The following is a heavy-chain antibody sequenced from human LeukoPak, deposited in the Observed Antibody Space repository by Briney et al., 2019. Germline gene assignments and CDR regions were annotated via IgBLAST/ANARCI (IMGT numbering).Heavy chain of an antibody. CDR2: IFHSGTT. Sequence: SETLSLTCAVHGASFSGYYWSWIRQSPGKGLEWIGEIFHSGTTNYNPSLKSRVTMSVDTSKNHFSLKLSSVTAADTAVYYCARHARVAAHTNHLDYWGQGTLVTVSS. J-gene: IGHJ4*02. CDR1: GASFSGYY. V-gene: IGHV4-34*12. D-gene: IGHD6-6*01. CDR3: ARHARVAAHTNHLDY.